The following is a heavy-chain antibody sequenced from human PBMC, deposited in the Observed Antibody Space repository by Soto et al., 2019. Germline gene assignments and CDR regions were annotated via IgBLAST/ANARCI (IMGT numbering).Heavy chain of an antibody. CDR1: ELTLSDHY. D-gene: IGHD2-2*02. V-gene: IGHV3-72*01. J-gene: IGHJ4*02. Sequence: AGGSLRLSCAASELTLSDHYMDWVRQAPGKGLEWVGRTGNKANSDSTQYAASVKGRFTISRDDSKNSLYLQMNSLKTEDTAVYYCARGPYGYCNSATCYNYFDYWGQGTPVTVSS. CDR2: TGNKANSDST. CDR3: ARGPYGYCNSATCYNYFDY.